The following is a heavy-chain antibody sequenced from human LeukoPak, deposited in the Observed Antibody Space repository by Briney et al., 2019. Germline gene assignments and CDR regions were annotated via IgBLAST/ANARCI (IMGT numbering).Heavy chain of an antibody. D-gene: IGHD3-22*01. V-gene: IGHV3-74*01. Sequence: GGTLRLSCAASGFTFSTYGMGWVRQAPGKGLEWVSRINTDGSSTSYVDSVKGRFTISRDNAKNTLYLQMNSLRAEDTAVYYCARVAMIVAKPYDNWGQGTLVTVSS. CDR3: ARVAMIVAKPYDN. CDR2: INTDGSST. CDR1: GFTFSTYG. J-gene: IGHJ4*02.